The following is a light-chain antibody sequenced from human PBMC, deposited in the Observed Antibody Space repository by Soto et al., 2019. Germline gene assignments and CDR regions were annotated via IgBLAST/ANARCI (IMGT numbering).Light chain of an antibody. Sequence: QSALTQPASVSGSPGQSITISCTGASSDVGDYNYVSWYQQHPGKAPKLMIYDVSNRPSGVSNRFSGSKSGNTASLTISGLQAEDEADYYCSSYTSSSTLYVFGTGTKDTVL. CDR1: SSDVGDYNY. CDR3: SSYTSSSTLYV. J-gene: IGLJ1*01. V-gene: IGLV2-14*01. CDR2: DVS.